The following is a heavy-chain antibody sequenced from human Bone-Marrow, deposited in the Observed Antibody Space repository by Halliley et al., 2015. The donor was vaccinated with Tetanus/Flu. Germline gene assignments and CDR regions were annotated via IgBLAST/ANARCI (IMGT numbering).Heavy chain of an antibody. J-gene: IGHJ6*02. Sequence: GGTGPYNPSLRSRVSMSVDSSKNEVSLKLNSVTAADTAIYFCARGIVLEPGPLWGLDFWGPGTTVTVSS. D-gene: IGHD2-2*01. CDR2: GGTG. V-gene: IGHV4-4*07. CDR3: ARGIVLEPGPLWGLDF.